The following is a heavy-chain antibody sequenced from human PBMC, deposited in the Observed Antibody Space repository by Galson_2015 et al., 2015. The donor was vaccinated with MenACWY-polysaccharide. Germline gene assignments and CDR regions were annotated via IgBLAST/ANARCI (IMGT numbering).Heavy chain of an antibody. V-gene: IGHV3-7*01. CDR3: AKRYEWGSNTGPFDQ. D-gene: IGHD3-16*01. CDR1: GFSFSGHW. J-gene: IGHJ4*02. Sequence: SLRLSCAASGFSFSGHWMTWVRQAPGKGLEWVANINPDGSDKYYVDSVKGRFIISRDNAKNSVYLQMNGLRVEDTAMYYCAKRYEWGSNTGPFDQWGQGTLVTVSA. CDR2: INPDGSDK.